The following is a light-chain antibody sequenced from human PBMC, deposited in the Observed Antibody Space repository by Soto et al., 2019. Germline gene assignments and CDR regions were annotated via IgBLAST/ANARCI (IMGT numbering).Light chain of an antibody. CDR1: QSLGRR. V-gene: IGKV1-39*01. CDR3: QQSFGPPYT. Sequence: DIQMTQSPSSLSASVGARVTITCRASQSLGRRLTWYQQKAGEAPKLLIYATSILQNGVPSRFSGSGSETDFTLTINSLQPEDFATYYCQQSFGPPYTFGQGTKLE. CDR2: ATS. J-gene: IGKJ2*01.